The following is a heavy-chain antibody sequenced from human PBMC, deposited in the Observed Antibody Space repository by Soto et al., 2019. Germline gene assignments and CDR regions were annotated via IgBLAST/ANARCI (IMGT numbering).Heavy chain of an antibody. V-gene: IGHV3-7*01. J-gene: IGHJ6*02. CDR3: ARVMVRVYGMDV. Sequence: PVGSLRLSCAASGFTYSGYWMSWVRQAPGKGLEWVANIKQDGSEKYYVDSVKGRFTISRDNAKNSLYLQMNSLRAEDTAVYYCARVMVRVYGMDVWGQGTTVTVSS. D-gene: IGHD3-10*01. CDR2: IKQDGSEK. CDR1: GFTYSGYW.